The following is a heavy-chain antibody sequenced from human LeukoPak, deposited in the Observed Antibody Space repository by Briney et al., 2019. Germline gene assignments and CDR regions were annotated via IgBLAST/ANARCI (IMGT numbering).Heavy chain of an antibody. J-gene: IGHJ4*02. CDR3: ARNWNHLRFFDY. CDR2: IYYSGST. D-gene: IGHD1-14*01. CDR1: GGSVSSSSYY. V-gene: IGHV4-39*01. Sequence: PSETLSLTCTVSGGSVSSSSYYWGWIRQPPGKGLEWIGSIYYSGSTYYNPSLKSRVTISGDTSKNQFSLKLSSVTAADTAVYYCARNWNHLRFFDYWGQGTLVTVSS.